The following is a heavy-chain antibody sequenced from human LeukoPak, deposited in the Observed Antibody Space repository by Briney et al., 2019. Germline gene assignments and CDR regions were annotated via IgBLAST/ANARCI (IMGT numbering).Heavy chain of an antibody. CDR3: ARESGLYGSGSRY. V-gene: IGHV1-8*01. CDR1: RYTFTSYD. CDR2: MNPNSGNT. J-gene: IGHJ4*02. Sequence: ASVNVSCKASRYTFTSYDINWVRQAPGQGREWMGWMNPNSGNTGYAQKFQGRVTMTRTTSINTAYMELSSLRSDDTAVYYCARESGLYGSGSRYWGQGTLVTVSS. D-gene: IGHD3-10*01.